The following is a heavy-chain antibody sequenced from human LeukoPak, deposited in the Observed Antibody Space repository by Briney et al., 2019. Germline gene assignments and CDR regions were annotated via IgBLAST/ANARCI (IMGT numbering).Heavy chain of an antibody. D-gene: IGHD2-15*01. V-gene: IGHV3-23*01. J-gene: IGHJ4*02. CDR1: GFTFSSYA. CDR2: ISSSDDST. Sequence: GGSLRLSCAASGFTFSSYAMSWVRQAPGKGLEWVSSISSSDDSTYYADSVKGRFTISRDNSKNTLYLQMNSLRAEDTAVYYCAREGGTGGYFDYWGQGTLVTVSS. CDR3: AREGGTGGYFDY.